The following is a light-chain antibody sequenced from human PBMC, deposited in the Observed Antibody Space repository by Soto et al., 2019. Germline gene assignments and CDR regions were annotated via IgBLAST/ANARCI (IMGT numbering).Light chain of an antibody. CDR2: GAS. J-gene: IGKJ5*01. V-gene: IGKV3-15*01. CDR3: QQYNNWPPFT. Sequence: EIVMTQSPATLSVSPGERAILSCRASQSVSTNLGWYQQKPGQAPRLLIFGASTRATGIPARFSGSGSGTEFTHTISSLQSEDSAVYYCQQYNNWPPFTFGQGTRLEIK. CDR1: QSVSTN.